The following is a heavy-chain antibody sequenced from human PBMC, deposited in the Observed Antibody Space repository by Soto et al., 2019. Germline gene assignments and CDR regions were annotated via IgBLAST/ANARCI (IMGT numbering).Heavy chain of an antibody. CDR3: ARRV. V-gene: IGHV3-23*01. J-gene: IGHJ4*02. CDR2: ISAGGDRT. CDR1: GFTFSNYP. Sequence: GGSLRLSCATSGFTFSNYPMNWVCQAPGKGLEWVSGISAGGDRTYYADSVKGRFTIFRDNSKNSVSLRMNSLRVEDTAVYYCARRVWGQGTMVTVYS.